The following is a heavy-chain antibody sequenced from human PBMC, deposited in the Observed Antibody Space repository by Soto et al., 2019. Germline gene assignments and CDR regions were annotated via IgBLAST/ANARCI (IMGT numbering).Heavy chain of an antibody. V-gene: IGHV3-72*01. D-gene: IGHD1-7*01. CDR2: CRNRFEGNTK. CDR3: ARDMGRNGNYGHFDY. J-gene: IGHJ4*02. Sequence: EVQLVELGGGLVQPGGSLRLSCVVSGFTISDHFMDWFRQAPGKGLEWVGRCRNRFEGNTKEFAASVKGRFTISRDDSKNSMYLQMNSLKIEDTAVYYCARDMGRNGNYGHFDYWGQGTLVTVSS. CDR1: GFTISDHF.